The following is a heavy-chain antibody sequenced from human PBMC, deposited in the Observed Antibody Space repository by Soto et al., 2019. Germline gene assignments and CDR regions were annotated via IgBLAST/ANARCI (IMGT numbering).Heavy chain of an antibody. Sequence: SETLALTCTVSGGCISSYYWSWIRQPPGKGLEWIGYIYYSGSTNYNPSLKSRVTISVDTSKNQFSLKLSSVTAADTAVYYCASPLSYDFWSGYDTWGQGTLVTVSS. D-gene: IGHD3-3*01. J-gene: IGHJ5*02. V-gene: IGHV4-59*08. CDR1: GGCISSYY. CDR3: ASPLSYDFWSGYDT. CDR2: IYYSGST.